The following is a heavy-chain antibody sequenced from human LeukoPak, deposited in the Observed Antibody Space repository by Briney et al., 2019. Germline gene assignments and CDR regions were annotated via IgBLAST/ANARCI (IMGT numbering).Heavy chain of an antibody. Sequence: ASVKVSCKVSGYSLTELSMHWVRQAPGKGLEWMGGFDPEDGETIYAQKFQGRVTMTEDTSTDTAYMELSSRRSEDTAVYYCARGCYYGAGSCFDYWGQETLVTVSS. CDR2: FDPEDGET. V-gene: IGHV1-24*01. CDR1: GYSLTELS. D-gene: IGHD3-10*01. CDR3: ARGCYYGAGSCFDY. J-gene: IGHJ4*02.